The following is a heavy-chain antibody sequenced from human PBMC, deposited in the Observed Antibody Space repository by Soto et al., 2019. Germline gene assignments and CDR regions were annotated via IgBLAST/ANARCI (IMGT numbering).Heavy chain of an antibody. CDR3: AKRDSGSGRSPPLINY. V-gene: IGHV3-23*01. J-gene: IGHJ4*02. Sequence: EVQLLESGGGLVQPGGSLRLSCAASGFTFSSYSMNWVRQAPGKGLEWVATVGRGGEKTFYADSVKGRFTISRDDSENTLYMQMNSLRAEDTAVYFCAKRDSGSGRSPPLINYWGQGALVGVAS. CDR2: VGRGGEKT. D-gene: IGHD3-10*01. CDR1: GFTFSSYS.